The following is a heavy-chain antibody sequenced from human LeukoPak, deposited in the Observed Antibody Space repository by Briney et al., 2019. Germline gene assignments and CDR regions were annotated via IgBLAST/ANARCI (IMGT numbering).Heavy chain of an antibody. CDR3: ARDSSSSEYYFDY. Sequence: SVKVSCKASGGTFSSYAISWVRQAPGQGLXWMGRIIPILGIANYAQKFQGRVTITADKSTSTAYMELSSLRSEDTAVYYCARDSSSSEYYFDYWGQGTLVTVSS. J-gene: IGHJ4*02. CDR1: GGTFSSYA. V-gene: IGHV1-69*04. CDR2: IIPILGIA. D-gene: IGHD6-13*01.